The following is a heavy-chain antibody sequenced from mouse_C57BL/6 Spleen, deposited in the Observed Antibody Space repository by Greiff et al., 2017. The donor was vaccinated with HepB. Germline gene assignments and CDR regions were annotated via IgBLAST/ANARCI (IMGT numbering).Heavy chain of an antibody. CDR3: ARSDDYSSSYFDY. CDR2: IYPGGGYT. V-gene: IGHV1-63*01. CDR1: GYTFTNYW. Sequence: VQLQQSGAELVRPGTSVKMSCKASGYTFTNYWIGWAKQRPGHGLEWIGDIYPGGGYTNYNEKFKGKATLTADKSSSTAYMQFSSLTSEDSAIYYCARSDDYSSSYFDYWGQGTTLTVSS. D-gene: IGHD1-1*01. J-gene: IGHJ2*01.